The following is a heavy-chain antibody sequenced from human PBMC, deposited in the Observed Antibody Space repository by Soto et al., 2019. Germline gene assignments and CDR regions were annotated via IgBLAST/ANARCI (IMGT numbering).Heavy chain of an antibody. V-gene: IGHV1-69*13. CDR1: GGTFSSYA. D-gene: IGHD3-10*01. CDR3: ARVIFNYYGSGSYYNFFDY. CDR2: IIPIFGTA. Sequence: SVKVSCKASGGTFSSYAISWVRQAPGQGLEWMGGIIPIFGTANYAQKFQGRVTITADESTSTAYMELSSPRSEDTAVYYCARVIFNYYGSGSYYNFFDYWGQGTLVTVSS. J-gene: IGHJ4*02.